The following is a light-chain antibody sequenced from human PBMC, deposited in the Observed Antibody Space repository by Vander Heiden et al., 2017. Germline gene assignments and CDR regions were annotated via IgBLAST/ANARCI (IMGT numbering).Light chain of an antibody. CDR3: QQDGSSPIT. CDR2: GAS. J-gene: IGKJ4*01. CDR1: QSVSSSY. Sequence: EIVLPQSPGTLSLSPGERATLSCRASQSVSSSYLAWYQQKPGQAPRLLIYGASSRATGIPDRFSGSGSGTDFTLTISRLEPEDFAVYYCQQDGSSPITFGGGTKVEIK. V-gene: IGKV3-20*01.